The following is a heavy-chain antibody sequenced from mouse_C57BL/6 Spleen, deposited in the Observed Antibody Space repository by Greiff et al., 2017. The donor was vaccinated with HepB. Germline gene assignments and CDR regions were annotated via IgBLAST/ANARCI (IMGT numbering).Heavy chain of an antibody. J-gene: IGHJ2*01. D-gene: IGHD2-4*01. CDR1: GYTFTSYW. Sequence: QVQLKQPGAELVKPGASVKLSCKASGYTFTSYWMHWVKQRPGQGLEWIGMIHPNSGSTNYNEKFKSKATLTVDKSSSTAYMQLSSLTSEDSAVYYCARSGESTMIFDYWGQGTTLTVSS. CDR3: ARSGESTMIFDY. CDR2: IHPNSGST. V-gene: IGHV1-64*01.